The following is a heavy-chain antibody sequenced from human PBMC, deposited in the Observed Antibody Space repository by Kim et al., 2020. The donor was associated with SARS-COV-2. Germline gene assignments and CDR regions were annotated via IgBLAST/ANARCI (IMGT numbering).Heavy chain of an antibody. CDR3: ATDTSGKMTFYYYGMDV. Sequence: ASVKVSCKVSGYTLTELSMHWVRQAPGKGVEWMGGFDPEDGETIYAQKFQGRVTMTEDTSTDTAYMELSSLRSEDTAVYYCATDTSGKMTFYYYGMDVWGQGTTVTVSS. D-gene: IGHD1-26*01. V-gene: IGHV1-24*01. CDR2: FDPEDGET. CDR1: GYTLTELS. J-gene: IGHJ6*02.